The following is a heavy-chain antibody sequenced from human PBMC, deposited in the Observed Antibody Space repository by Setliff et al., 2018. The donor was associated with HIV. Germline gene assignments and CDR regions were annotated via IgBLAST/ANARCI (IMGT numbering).Heavy chain of an antibody. CDR1: GDTFSNSL. V-gene: IGHV1-69-2*01. J-gene: IGHJ3*02. CDR3: ATVPIVVVRPDAFDI. D-gene: IGHD3-22*01. CDR2: FDPEDGET. Sequence: ASVKVSCKASGDTFSNSLVTWVRQAPGQGLEWMGGFDPEDGETIYAEKFQGRVTITADTSTDTAYMELSSLRSEDTAVYYCATVPIVVVRPDAFDIWGQGTMVTVSS.